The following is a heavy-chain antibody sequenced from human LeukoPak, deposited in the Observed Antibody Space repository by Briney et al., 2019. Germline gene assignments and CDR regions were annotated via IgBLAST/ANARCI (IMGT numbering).Heavy chain of an antibody. CDR3: ARLYYGSGSYPPLYNWFDP. V-gene: IGHV4-34*01. Sequence: SETLSLTCAVFGGSFSGYYWTWIRQPPGKGLEWIGEINHSGSTNYNPSLKSRVTISVDTSKNQFSLKLSSVTAADTAVYYCARLYYGSGSYPPLYNWFDPWGQGTLVTVSS. CDR2: INHSGST. D-gene: IGHD3-10*01. CDR1: GGSFSGYY. J-gene: IGHJ5*02.